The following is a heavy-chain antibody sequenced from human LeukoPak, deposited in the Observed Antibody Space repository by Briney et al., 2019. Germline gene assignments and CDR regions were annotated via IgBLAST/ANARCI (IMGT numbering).Heavy chain of an antibody. Sequence: GGSLRLSCAASGFTITNYAMTWVRQAPGKGLEWVSSISASGVMTYYADSVKGRFTVSRDNSKNSLYLQMSSLTAADTAVYYCAKDRSIGTYYTFDHWGQGTLVTVSS. CDR1: GFTITNYA. CDR3: AKDRSIGTYYTFDH. V-gene: IGHV3-23*01. D-gene: IGHD1-26*01. CDR2: ISASGVMT. J-gene: IGHJ4*02.